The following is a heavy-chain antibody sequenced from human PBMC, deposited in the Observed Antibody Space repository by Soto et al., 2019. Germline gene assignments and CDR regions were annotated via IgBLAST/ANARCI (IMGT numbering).Heavy chain of an antibody. CDR3: AKGGDSSGYYVYYFDY. CDR2: ISGSGGST. CDR1: GFTFSSYA. V-gene: IGHV3-23*01. D-gene: IGHD3-22*01. J-gene: IGHJ4*02. Sequence: GGSLRLSCAASGFTFSSYAMSWVRQAPGKGLEWVSAISGSGGSTYYADSVKGRFTISRDNSKNTLYLQMNSLRAEDTAVYYCAKGGDSSGYYVYYFDYWGQGTLVTVSS.